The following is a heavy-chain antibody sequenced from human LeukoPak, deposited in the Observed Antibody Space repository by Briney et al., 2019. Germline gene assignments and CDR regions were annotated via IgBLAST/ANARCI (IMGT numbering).Heavy chain of an antibody. CDR3: ARGGDYSPVHFDY. D-gene: IGHD4-17*01. CDR2: IFHTGST. V-gene: IGHV4-38-2*02. CDR1: GYSITRGYY. J-gene: IGHJ4*02. Sequence: ETLSLTCTVSGYSITRGYYWGWIRQPPGKGPEWIASIFHTGSTYYNPSLKSRVTISVDTSKNQFSLKLSSVTAADTAVYYCARGGDYSPVHFDYWGQGTLVTVSS.